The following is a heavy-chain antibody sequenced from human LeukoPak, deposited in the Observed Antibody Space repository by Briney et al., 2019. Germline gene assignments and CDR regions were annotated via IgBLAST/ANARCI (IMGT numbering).Heavy chain of an antibody. CDR2: ISGSGSTT. V-gene: IGHV3-23*01. CDR1: GFTFSSYA. CDR3: AKGPPTKYYFDY. J-gene: IGHJ4*02. Sequence: GGSLRLSCAGSGFTFSSYAMSWVRQAPGKGLEWVAAISGSGSTTYYADSVKGRFTLSRDNSKNTLFLQMDSLRADDTAVYYCAKGPPTKYYFDYWGQGTLVTV.